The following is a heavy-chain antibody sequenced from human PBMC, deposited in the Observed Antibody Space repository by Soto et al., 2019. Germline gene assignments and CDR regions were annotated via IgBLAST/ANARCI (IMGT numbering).Heavy chain of an antibody. V-gene: IGHV4-59*12. Sequence: SETLSLTCTVSGGSIRSYYWSWIRQPPGKGLEWIGNIYYSGSTYYNPSLKSRVTISVDTSKNQFSLKLSSVTAADTAVYYCARSQTTVTSYDYWGQGTLVTAPQ. D-gene: IGHD4-17*01. J-gene: IGHJ4*02. CDR2: IYYSGST. CDR3: ARSQTTVTSYDY. CDR1: GGSIRSYY.